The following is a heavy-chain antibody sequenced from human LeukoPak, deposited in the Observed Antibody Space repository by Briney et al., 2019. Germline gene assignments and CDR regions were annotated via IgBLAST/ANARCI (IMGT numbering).Heavy chain of an antibody. CDR3: ARARGIVVVPAANAFDI. Sequence: SETLSLTCTVSGGSISSSSYYWGWIRQPPGKGLEWIGSMYYSGSTYYNPSLKSRVTISVDTSKNQFSLKLSSVTAADTAVYYCARARGIVVVPAANAFDIWGQGTMVTVSS. CDR1: GGSISSSSYY. V-gene: IGHV4-39*07. CDR2: MYYSGST. J-gene: IGHJ3*02. D-gene: IGHD2-2*01.